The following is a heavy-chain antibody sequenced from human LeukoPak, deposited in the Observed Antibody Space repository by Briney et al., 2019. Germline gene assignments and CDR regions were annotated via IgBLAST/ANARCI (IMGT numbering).Heavy chain of an antibody. CDR2: IRGTGGTT. V-gene: IGHV3-23*01. D-gene: IGHD4-17*01. Sequence: GGSLRLSCAASGFTLSDYALIWVRQAPGKGLEWISAIRGTGGTTYYADSVKGRCTISRDNSRNTVYLQMNSLRAEDTALYFCGKDPNGDYVGAFDFWGPGTMVTVSS. J-gene: IGHJ3*01. CDR3: GKDPNGDYVGAFDF. CDR1: GFTLSDYA.